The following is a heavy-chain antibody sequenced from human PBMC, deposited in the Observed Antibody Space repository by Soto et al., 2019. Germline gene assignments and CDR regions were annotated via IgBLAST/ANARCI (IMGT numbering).Heavy chain of an antibody. D-gene: IGHD1-7*01. CDR1: GYTFTDYY. CDR3: AREGITGTTDYYYYGMDV. CDR2: INPNSGGT. V-gene: IGHV1-2*02. J-gene: IGHJ6*02. Sequence: ASVKVSCKASGYTFTDYYMHWLRQAPGQGLEWMGWINPNSGGTNYAQKFQGRVTMTRDTSISTAYMELSRLTSDDTAVYYCAREGITGTTDYYYYGMDVWGQGTTVTVSS.